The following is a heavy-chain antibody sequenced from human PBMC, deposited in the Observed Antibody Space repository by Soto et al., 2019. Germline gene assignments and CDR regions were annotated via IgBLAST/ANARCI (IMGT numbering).Heavy chain of an antibody. CDR2: IWYDGSNK. Sequence: GGSLRLSCAASGFTFSSYGMHWVRQAPGKGLEWVAVIWYDGSNKYYADSVKGRFTISRDNSKNTLYLQMNSLRAEDTAVYYCAVEYSSSSFDYWGQGTLVTVSS. CDR3: AVEYSSSSFDY. V-gene: IGHV3-33*01. J-gene: IGHJ4*02. D-gene: IGHD6-6*01. CDR1: GFTFSSYG.